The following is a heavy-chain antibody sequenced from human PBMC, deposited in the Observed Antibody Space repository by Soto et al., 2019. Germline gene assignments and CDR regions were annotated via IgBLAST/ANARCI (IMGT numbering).Heavy chain of an antibody. CDR2: FDPEDGET. CDR3: ATDLGTIFGVVPSS. J-gene: IGHJ4*02. CDR1: GYTLTELS. D-gene: IGHD3-3*01. V-gene: IGHV1-24*01. Sequence: ASVKVSCKVSGYTLTELSMHWVRQAPGKGLEWMGGFDPEDGETIYAQKFQGRVTMTEDTSTDTAYMELSSLRSEDTAVYYCATDLGTIFGVVPSSWGQRTLVTVSS.